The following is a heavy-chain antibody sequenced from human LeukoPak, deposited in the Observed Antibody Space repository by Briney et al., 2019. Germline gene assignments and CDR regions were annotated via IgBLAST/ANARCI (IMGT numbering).Heavy chain of an antibody. V-gene: IGHV4-34*01. CDR3: TRMTTGHDY. CDR1: GVSFDDYY. D-gene: IGHD4-17*01. Sequence: PSETLSLTCAVSGVSFDDYYWSWVRQPPGKGLEWIEEINHSGYTNASPSLKSRVTMSIDTSRKQFSLNLRSVTVADTAVYYCTRMTTGHDYWGQGTLVTVSS. CDR2: INHSGYT. J-gene: IGHJ4*02.